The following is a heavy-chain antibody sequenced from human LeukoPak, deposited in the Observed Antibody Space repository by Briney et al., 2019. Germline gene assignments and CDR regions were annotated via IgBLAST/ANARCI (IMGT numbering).Heavy chain of an antibody. J-gene: IGHJ4*02. Sequence: ASVKVSCKASGYTFTSYGISWVRQAPGQGLEWMGWISAYNGNTNYAQKFQGRATMTRDTSISTAYMDLSRLRFDDTAVYYCATLNGSSHYWGQGVLVTVSS. CDR2: ISAYNGNT. D-gene: IGHD1-26*01. V-gene: IGHV1-18*01. CDR3: ATLNGSSHY. CDR1: GYTFTSYG.